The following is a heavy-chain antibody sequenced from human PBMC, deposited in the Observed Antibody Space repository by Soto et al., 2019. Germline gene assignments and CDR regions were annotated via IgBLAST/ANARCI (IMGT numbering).Heavy chain of an antibody. J-gene: IGHJ4*02. CDR3: TQVYGSGSWGWYFHS. Sequence: QITLRESGPSLVKPTETLTLTCTFSGFSLTTTGVGVGWIRQPPGKALEWLAVVFWDGGERYSPSLKSRVTITMDTSKDQVVLTMTNMDPADTATYYCTQVYGSGSWGWYFHSWGQGTLVTVSS. D-gene: IGHD1-26*01. CDR1: GFSLTTTGVG. CDR2: VFWDGGE. V-gene: IGHV2-5*02.